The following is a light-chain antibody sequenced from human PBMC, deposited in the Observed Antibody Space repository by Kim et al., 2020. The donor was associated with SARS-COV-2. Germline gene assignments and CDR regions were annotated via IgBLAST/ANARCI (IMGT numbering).Light chain of an antibody. V-gene: IGKV1-39*01. CDR2: AAS. Sequence: DVQMTQSPSSLSASVGDRVTITCRASESIRSYLNWYQQIPGRAPSLLIYAASMLQSGVPSRFSGSGSGTDFALTISSLQPEDFATYYCQQSFISPRTFGQGTKVDIK. CDR1: ESIRSY. J-gene: IGKJ1*01. CDR3: QQSFISPRT.